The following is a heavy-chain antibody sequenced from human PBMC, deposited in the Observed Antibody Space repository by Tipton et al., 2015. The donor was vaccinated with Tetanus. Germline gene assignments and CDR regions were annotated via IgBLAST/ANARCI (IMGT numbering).Heavy chain of an antibody. V-gene: IGHV4-61*05. Sequence: TLSLTCTVSGGSMNTRTFYWGWIRQSPGKGLEWIGEIYYSGTTNYNPSLKSRVTISTDKSKNQVSLRLNSVTAADTAVYFCSRTPDYFYGMDVWGQGTTVTVSS. CDR3: SRTPDYFYGMDV. CDR1: GGSMNTRTFY. J-gene: IGHJ6*02. CDR2: IYYSGTT.